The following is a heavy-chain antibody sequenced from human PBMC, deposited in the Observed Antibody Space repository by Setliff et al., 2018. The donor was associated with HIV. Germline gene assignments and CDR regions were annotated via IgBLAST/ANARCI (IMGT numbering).Heavy chain of an antibody. CDR1: GGTFRSKG. Sequence: ASVKVSCKASGGTFRSKGISGVRQAPGQGLEWMGWINAGNGNTESSKKFQGRVTITRETSAITAYMELSSLTPEDTAIYFCARALSYGSGTYSAAGFWGQGTLVTVSS. V-gene: IGHV1-3*01. CDR3: ARALSYGSGTYSAAGF. D-gene: IGHD3-10*01. CDR2: INAGNGNT. J-gene: IGHJ4*02.